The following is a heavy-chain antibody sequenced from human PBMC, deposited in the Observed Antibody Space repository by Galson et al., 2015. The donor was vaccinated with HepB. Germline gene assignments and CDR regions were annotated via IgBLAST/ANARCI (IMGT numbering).Heavy chain of an antibody. CDR3: ARGAEDYYDYYYMDV. J-gene: IGHJ6*03. CDR2: TNAGNGNT. Sequence: SVKVSCKASGFTFTTYAIHWVRQAPGQSLEWMGWTNAGNGNTKYSQKFQGRVTITRDTSARIAYMELSSLRSEDTAVYFCARGAEDYYDYYYMDVWGRGTTVTVSS. CDR1: GFTFTTYA. V-gene: IGHV1-3*01.